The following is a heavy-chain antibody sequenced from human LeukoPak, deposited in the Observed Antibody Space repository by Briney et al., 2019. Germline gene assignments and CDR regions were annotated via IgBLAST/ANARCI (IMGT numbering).Heavy chain of an antibody. Sequence: GGSLRLSCAASGFTFDDYAMHWVRQAPGKGLEWVSSISSSSSYIYYADSVKGRFTISRDNAKNSLYLQMNSLRAEDTAVYYCAREPDTYSSSWYGYNWFDPWGQGTLVTVSS. V-gene: IGHV3-21*01. J-gene: IGHJ5*02. CDR2: ISSSSSYI. D-gene: IGHD6-13*01. CDR1: GFTFDDYA. CDR3: AREPDTYSSSWYGYNWFDP.